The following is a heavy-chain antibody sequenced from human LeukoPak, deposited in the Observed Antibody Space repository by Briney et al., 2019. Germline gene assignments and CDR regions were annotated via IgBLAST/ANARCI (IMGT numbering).Heavy chain of an antibody. J-gene: IGHJ4*02. D-gene: IGHD1-7*01. Sequence: PSETLSLTCAVSGYSINSGYWWSWVRQPPGKGLEWIGEIHHGGTTNYNPSLKSRVTMSVDTSKNQFSLKLSSVTAADTAVYYCARAGITGTYPDYWGQGTLVTVSS. CDR2: IHHGGTT. CDR1: GYSINSGYW. V-gene: IGHV4-4*02. CDR3: ARAGITGTYPDY.